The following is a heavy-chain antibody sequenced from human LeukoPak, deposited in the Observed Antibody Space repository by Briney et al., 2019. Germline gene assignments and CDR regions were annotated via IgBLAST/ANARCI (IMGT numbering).Heavy chain of an antibody. CDR1: GYTFTNSG. D-gene: IGHD2-2*02. CDR2: ISAYNGKT. Sequence: ASVKVSCKASGYTFTNSGVSWVRQAPGQGLEWVGWISAYNGKTNYVQKLQGRVTMTTDTSTNTAYMELRSLRSEDTAEYYCATGVGDVEVPGAISNYWGQGTLVTVSS. J-gene: IGHJ4*02. CDR3: ATGVGDVEVPGAISNY. V-gene: IGHV1-18*01.